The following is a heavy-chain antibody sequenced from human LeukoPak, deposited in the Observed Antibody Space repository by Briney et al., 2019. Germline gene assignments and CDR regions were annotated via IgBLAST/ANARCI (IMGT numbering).Heavy chain of an antibody. D-gene: IGHD3-16*02. V-gene: IGHV4-34*01. CDR2: VNQRGHT. CDR1: GESLSGYY. CDR3: VGGAGHYDFPWGTFRPVYYDF. J-gene: IGHJ4*02. Sequence: PSETLSLTCAVFGESLSGYYWSWIRQTPGKGLEWIGDVNQRGHTNYNPSLQSRAAISGDTSKRLVSLSLTSVTAADTAMYYCVGGAGHYDFPWGTFRPVYYDFWGPGSLVTVSS.